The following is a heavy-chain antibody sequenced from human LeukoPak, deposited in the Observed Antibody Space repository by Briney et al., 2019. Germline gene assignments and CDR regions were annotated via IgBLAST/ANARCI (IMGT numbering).Heavy chain of an antibody. V-gene: IGHV3-7*01. CDR3: ARINGGIEGYSSGWLDC. Sequence: GGSLRLSCAASGFTFSSYWMSWVRQAPGKGLEWVANIKQDGSEKYYVDSVKGRFTISRDNVQLLLFLQMSSLRGEDTAVYYCARINGGIEGYSSGWLDCWGQGTLVTVSS. CDR2: IKQDGSEK. CDR1: GFTFSSYW. J-gene: IGHJ5*01. D-gene: IGHD6-19*01.